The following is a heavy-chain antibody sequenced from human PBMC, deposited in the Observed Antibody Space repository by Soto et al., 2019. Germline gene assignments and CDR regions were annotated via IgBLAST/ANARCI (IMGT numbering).Heavy chain of an antibody. Sequence: GGSLRLSCAASGFTFSSYAMSWVRQAPGKGLEWVSAISGSGGSTYYADSVKGRFTISRDNSKNTLYLQMNSLRAEDMAVYYCAKARGCSGGSCYSSSWFDPWGQGTLVTVSS. CDR1: GFTFSSYA. CDR3: AKARGCSGGSCYSSSWFDP. V-gene: IGHV3-23*01. J-gene: IGHJ5*02. CDR2: ISGSGGST. D-gene: IGHD2-15*01.